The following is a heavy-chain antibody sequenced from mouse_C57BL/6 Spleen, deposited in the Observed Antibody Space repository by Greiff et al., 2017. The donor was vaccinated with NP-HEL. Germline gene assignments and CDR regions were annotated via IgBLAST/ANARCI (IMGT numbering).Heavy chain of an antibody. CDR1: GFNIKDDY. V-gene: IGHV14-4*01. CDR2: IDPENGDT. J-gene: IGHJ2*01. Sequence: VQLKQSGAELVRPGASVKLSCTASGFNIKDDYMHWVKQRPEQGLEWIGWIDPENGDTEYASKFQGKATITADTSSNTAYLQLSSLTSEDTAVYYCTPDGYYVGYWGQGTTLTVSS. CDR3: TPDGYYVGY. D-gene: IGHD2-3*01.